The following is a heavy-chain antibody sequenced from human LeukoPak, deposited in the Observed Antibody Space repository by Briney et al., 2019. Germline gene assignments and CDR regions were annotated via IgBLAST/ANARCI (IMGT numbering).Heavy chain of an antibody. D-gene: IGHD2-2*01. CDR2: ISSSSSTI. Sequence: GGSLRLSCAASGFTFSSYIMNWVRQAPGKGLEGVSYISSSSSTIYYADSVKGRFTLSRDNAKNSLYLQMNSLRDKETALYYCPRPGRYCTSTRCSNYFPHLGPGTPVPVSP. CDR3: PRPGRYCTSTRCSNYFPH. CDR1: GFTFSSYI. J-gene: IGHJ4*02. V-gene: IGHV3-48*02.